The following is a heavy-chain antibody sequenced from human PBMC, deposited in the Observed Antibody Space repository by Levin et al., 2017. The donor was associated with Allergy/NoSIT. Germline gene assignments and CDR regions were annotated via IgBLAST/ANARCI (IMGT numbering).Heavy chain of an antibody. Sequence: GGSLRLSCTASGFIFNNYWMTWVRQAPGKGLEWVANIKHDGGEKNHADSVKGRFTISRDNAKNSLFLQMNSLRAEDTAVYYCARDVGPSRPRSGLLFWGQGTLVTVSS. CDR2: IKHDGGEK. D-gene: IGHD2-15*01. CDR3: ARDVGPSRPRSGLLF. J-gene: IGHJ4*02. V-gene: IGHV3-7*04. CDR1: GFIFNNYW.